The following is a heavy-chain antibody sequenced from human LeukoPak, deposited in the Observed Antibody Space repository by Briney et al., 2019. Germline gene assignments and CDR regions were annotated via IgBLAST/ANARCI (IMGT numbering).Heavy chain of an antibody. CDR3: AKDQYYDSRGLLNFDY. D-gene: IGHD3-22*01. CDR1: GFTFSNAW. V-gene: IGHV3-15*01. J-gene: IGHJ4*02. Sequence: GGSLRLSCAASGFTFSNAWMSWVRQAPGKGLEWVGRIKSKTDGGTTDYAAPVKGRFTISGDDSKNTLYLQMNSLRAEDTAVYYCAKDQYYDSRGLLNFDYWGQGTLVTVSS. CDR2: IKSKTDGGTT.